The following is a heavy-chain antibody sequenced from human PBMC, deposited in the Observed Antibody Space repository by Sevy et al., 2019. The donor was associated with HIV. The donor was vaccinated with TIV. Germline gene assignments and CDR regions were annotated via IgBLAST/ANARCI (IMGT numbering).Heavy chain of an antibody. J-gene: IGHJ4*02. D-gene: IGHD4-17*01. CDR3: ARDRVAYGDYYFDY. CDR1: GFTVSSNY. Sequence: GGSLRLSCAASGFTVSSNYMSWVRQAPGKGLEWVSVIYSSGSTYYADSVKGRFTISRDNSKNTLYLQMNSLRAEDTAVYYCARDRVAYGDYYFDYWGQGTLVTVSS. V-gene: IGHV3-53*01. CDR2: IYSSGST.